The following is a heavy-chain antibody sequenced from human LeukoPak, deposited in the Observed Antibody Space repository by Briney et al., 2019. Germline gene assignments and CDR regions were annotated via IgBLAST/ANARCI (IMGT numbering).Heavy chain of an antibody. Sequence: PSETLSLTCAVYVASFSGYYWSWLRQPPGKGLEWLGEINHSGSTNYKPSLKSRVTISVDTSKNQFSLKLSSVTAADTAVYYCARGRNGNYYYDSSGYSYWGQGTLVTVSS. D-gene: IGHD3-22*01. CDR1: VASFSGYY. J-gene: IGHJ4*02. CDR3: ARGRNGNYYYDSSGYSY. V-gene: IGHV4-34*01. CDR2: INHSGST.